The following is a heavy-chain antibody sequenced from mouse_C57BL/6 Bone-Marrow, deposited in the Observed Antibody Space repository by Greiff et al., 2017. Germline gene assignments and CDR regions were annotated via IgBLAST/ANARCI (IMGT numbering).Heavy chain of an antibody. V-gene: IGHV5-16*01. J-gene: IGHJ1*03. CDR3: ARDVYYYGSSPLYFDV. CDR1: GFTFSDYY. CDR2: INYDGSST. Sequence: EVKLVESEGGLVQPGSSMKLSCTASGFTFSDYYMAWVRQVPEKGLEWVANINYDGSSTYYLASLKSRFIISRDNANNILYLQMSILKSEDTATYYCARDVYYYGSSPLYFDVWGTGTTVTVSS. D-gene: IGHD1-1*01.